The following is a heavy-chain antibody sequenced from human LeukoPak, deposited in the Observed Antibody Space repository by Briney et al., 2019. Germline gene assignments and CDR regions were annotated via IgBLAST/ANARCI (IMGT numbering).Heavy chain of an antibody. CDR2: ISGRSYSM. J-gene: IGHJ4*02. CDR1: GSSFNESY. Sequence: GGSLRLSCAASGSSFNESYMTWIRQAPGKGLEWVAYISGRSYSMYYADSVKGRFNISRDNSLNSLYLHMSSLRADDTAVYYCVRRKRRFDYWGQGTLVTVSS. V-gene: IGHV3-11*01. CDR3: VRRKRRFDY.